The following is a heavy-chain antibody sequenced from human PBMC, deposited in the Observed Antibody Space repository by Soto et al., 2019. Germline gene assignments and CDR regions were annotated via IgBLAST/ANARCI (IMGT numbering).Heavy chain of an antibody. Sequence: SVKVSCKASGGTFSSYAIDWVRQAPGQGLEWMGGIIPLFGTTNYAQKLQGRVKLTADESTRTAYMELSTLTSEDTAVYYCARGTVTGSEDKYYYYGMDVWGQGTTVTVSS. CDR1: GGTFSSYA. CDR2: IIPLFGTT. CDR3: ARGTVTGSEDKYYYYGMDV. V-gene: IGHV1-69*13. D-gene: IGHD1-1*01. J-gene: IGHJ6*02.